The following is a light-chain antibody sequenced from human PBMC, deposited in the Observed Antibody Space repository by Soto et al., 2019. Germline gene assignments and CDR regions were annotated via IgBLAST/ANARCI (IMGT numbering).Light chain of an antibody. Sequence: QSALPQPASVSGSPGQSITISCTGTSSDVGRYNLVSWYQQHSGKAPKLMIYEVIKWASGVSDRFSGSKSGNTASLTISGLQAEDEADYYCCSYAGGSTFGFGTGTKVTVL. CDR1: SSDVGRYNL. V-gene: IGLV2-23*02. CDR2: EVI. J-gene: IGLJ1*01. CDR3: CSYAGGSTFG.